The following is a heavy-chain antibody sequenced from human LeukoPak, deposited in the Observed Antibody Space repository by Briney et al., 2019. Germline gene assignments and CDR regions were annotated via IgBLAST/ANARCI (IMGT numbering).Heavy chain of an antibody. CDR1: GFTFSSYS. Sequence: PGGSLRLSCAASGFTFSSYSMNWVRQAPGKGLEWVSSISRSSSYIYYADSVKGRFTISRDNAKNSLYLQMNSLRAEDTAVYYCAATPSLIAAAGTFDYWGQGALVSVSS. J-gene: IGHJ4*02. D-gene: IGHD6-13*01. V-gene: IGHV3-21*01. CDR2: ISRSSSYI. CDR3: AATPSLIAAAGTFDY.